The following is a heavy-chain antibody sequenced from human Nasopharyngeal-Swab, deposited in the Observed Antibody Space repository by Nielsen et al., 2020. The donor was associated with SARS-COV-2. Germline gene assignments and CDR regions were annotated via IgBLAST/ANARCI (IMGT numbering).Heavy chain of an antibody. CDR1: GSTFSSYS. V-gene: IGHV3-21*01. CDR3: AAHSGSSLGYYYGMDV. D-gene: IGHD1-26*01. CDR2: ISSSSSYI. J-gene: IGHJ6*02. Sequence: GESLKISCAASGSTFSSYSMNWVRQAPGKGLEWVSSISSSSSYIYYADSVKGRFTISRDNAKNSLYLQMNSLRAEDTAVYYCAAHSGSSLGYYYGMDVWGQGTTVTVSS.